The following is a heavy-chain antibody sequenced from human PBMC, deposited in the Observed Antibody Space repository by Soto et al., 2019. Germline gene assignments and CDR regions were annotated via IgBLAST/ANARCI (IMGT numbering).Heavy chain of an antibody. D-gene: IGHD3-10*01. CDR3: AHSRVLLLWPRVGWFDP. CDR2: IYWDDDK. J-gene: IGHJ5*02. V-gene: IGHV2-5*02. CDR1: GFSLSTSGVG. Sequence: SGPTLVNPTQTLTLTCTFSGFSLSTSGVGVGWIRQPPGKALEWLALIYWDDDKRYSPSLKSRLTITKDTSKNQVVLTMTNMDPVDTATYYCAHSRVLLLWPRVGWFDPWGQGTLVTVSS.